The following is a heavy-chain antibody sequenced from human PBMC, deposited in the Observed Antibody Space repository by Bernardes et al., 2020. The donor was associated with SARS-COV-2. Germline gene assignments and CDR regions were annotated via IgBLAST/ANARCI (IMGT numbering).Heavy chain of an antibody. J-gene: IGHJ4*02. CDR3: AQGAERGTFDY. CDR2: IRYDGSKE. V-gene: IGHV3-30*02. D-gene: IGHD1-26*01. CDR1: GFTFRRYG. Sequence: GGSLRLSCVGSGFTFRRYGMHWVRQGPGKGLEWVAVIRYDGSKEEYVDSVKGRFTISRDNSKQTLYLQMNNLTSEDTAVYYCAQGAERGTFDYWGQGTPVTVSS.